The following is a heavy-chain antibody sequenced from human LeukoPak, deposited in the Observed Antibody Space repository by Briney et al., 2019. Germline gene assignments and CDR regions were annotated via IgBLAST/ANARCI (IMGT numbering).Heavy chain of an antibody. D-gene: IGHD6-6*01. V-gene: IGHV3-66*01. J-gene: IGHJ6*02. CDR1: GFSIRINY. CDR2: IYSGGDT. CDR3: ARDWSEYTGMDV. Sequence: PGGSLRLSCTASGFSIRINYMSWVRQAPGKGLEWVSVIYSGGDTFYTDSVKGRFTISRDNSKNTVYLQMNSLTAPDTAVYYCARDWSEYTGMDVWGQGTTVTVSS.